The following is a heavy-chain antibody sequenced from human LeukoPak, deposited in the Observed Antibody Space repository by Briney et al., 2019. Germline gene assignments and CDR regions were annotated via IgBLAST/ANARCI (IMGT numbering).Heavy chain of an antibody. Sequence: GGSLRLSCVASGFTFSNYWMHWVRQPPGKGLVRVSRIYVDGGTTNYADSVKGRFAISRDNAKNTVYLEMNSLRAEDTAVYYCAKVSGGGLYYDGMDVWGQGTTVTVSS. CDR2: IYVDGGTT. V-gene: IGHV3-74*01. CDR1: GFTFSNYW. CDR3: AKVSGGGLYYDGMDV. J-gene: IGHJ6*02. D-gene: IGHD1-14*01.